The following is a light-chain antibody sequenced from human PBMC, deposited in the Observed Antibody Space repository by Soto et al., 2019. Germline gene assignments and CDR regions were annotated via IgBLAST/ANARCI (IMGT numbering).Light chain of an antibody. CDR3: QSADSSGTYGV. Sequence: SYELTQPPSVSVSPGQTARITCSGDALPKQYAYWYQQKPGQAPVLVIYKDSERPSGIPERFSGSSSGTTVTLTISGVQAEDEADHYCQSADSSGTYGVFGTGTKVTVL. V-gene: IGLV3-25*02. J-gene: IGLJ1*01. CDR2: KDS. CDR1: ALPKQY.